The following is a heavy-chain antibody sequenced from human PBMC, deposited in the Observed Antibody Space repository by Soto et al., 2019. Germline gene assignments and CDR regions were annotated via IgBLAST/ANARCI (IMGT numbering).Heavy chain of an antibody. CDR1: GFIFSNYG. V-gene: IGHV3-33*01. J-gene: IGHJ2*01. Sequence: LRLSCAASGFIFSNYGMHWVRQAPGKGLEWVAVIWYDGSHESYADSVKGRFTISRDNSKNTLFLQMNSLRAEDTAVYYCARDRYSYDSRAYQGVDWYFDLWGRGTLVTVSS. CDR3: ARDRYSYDSRAYQGVDWYFDL. CDR2: IWYDGSHE. D-gene: IGHD3-22*01.